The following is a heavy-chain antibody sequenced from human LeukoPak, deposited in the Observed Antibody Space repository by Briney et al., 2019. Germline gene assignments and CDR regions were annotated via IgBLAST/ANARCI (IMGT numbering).Heavy chain of an antibody. J-gene: IGHJ3*02. CDR3: ARDRKNLYYYDSSGPKHAFDI. V-gene: IGHV1-69*05. CDR2: IIPIFGTA. Sequence: GASVKVSCKASGYTFTGYYMHWVRQAPGQGLEWMGGIIPIFGTANYAQKFQGRVTITTDESTSTAYMELSSLRSEDTAVYYCARDRKNLYYYDSSGPKHAFDIWGQGTMVTVSS. D-gene: IGHD3-22*01. CDR1: GYTFTGYY.